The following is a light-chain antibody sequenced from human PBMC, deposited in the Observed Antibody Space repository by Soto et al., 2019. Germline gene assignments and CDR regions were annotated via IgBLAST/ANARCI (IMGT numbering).Light chain of an antibody. Sequence: QSVLTQPPSVSGAPGQRVTISCTGSSSNIGAGYDVHWYQQLPGTAPKLLIYGNSNRPSGVPDRFSGSKSGTSASLAITGLQAEDEADYYCQSYDSRLSGWVFGGGTKLIVL. J-gene: IGLJ3*02. CDR3: QSYDSRLSGWV. V-gene: IGLV1-40*01. CDR1: SSNIGAGYD. CDR2: GNS.